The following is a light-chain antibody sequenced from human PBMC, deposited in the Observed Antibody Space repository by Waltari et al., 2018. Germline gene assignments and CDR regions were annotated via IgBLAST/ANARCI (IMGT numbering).Light chain of an antibody. CDR2: NKSNSSN. CDR3: MIWHISAWL. J-gene: IGLJ3*02. V-gene: IGLV5-45*01. CDR1: RAINVGTYN. Sequence: QAVLSQPPSLSASPGSSASLTCTLPRAINVGTYNIYWYQQKPGGSPKYLLRNKSNSSNQQGSGVPRRFCVSKDVSANAGILFISGRQYEDAADYYCMIWHISAWLFGGGTELT.